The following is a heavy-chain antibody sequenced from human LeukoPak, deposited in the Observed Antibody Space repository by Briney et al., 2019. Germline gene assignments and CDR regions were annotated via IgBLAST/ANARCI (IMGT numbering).Heavy chain of an antibody. D-gene: IGHD2-15*01. J-gene: IGHJ4*02. CDR2: TYYSGST. CDR3: ARYCSGGNCYSPTSYFDY. V-gene: IGHV4-59*01. CDR1: GGSISSYY. Sequence: SETLSLTCTVSGGSISSYYWSWIRQAPGKGLEWIGYTYYSGSTNYNPSLKSRVTISVDTSKNQFSLKVRSVTAADTAVYYCARYCSGGNCYSPTSYFDYWGQGTLVTVSS.